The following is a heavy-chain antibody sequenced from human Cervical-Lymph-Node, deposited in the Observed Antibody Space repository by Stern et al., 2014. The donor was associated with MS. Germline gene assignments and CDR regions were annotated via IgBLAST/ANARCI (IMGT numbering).Heavy chain of an antibody. CDR2: IIPRFGTT. CDR1: GGIFSSDV. V-gene: IGHV1-69*01. CDR3: ATTFT. Sequence: QVKLVESGADVKKPGSSVKVSCKAPGGIFSSDVVNWVRQAPGQGLEWMGGIIPRFGTTHYTEQFQDRVQNPEDGSMNTVSMDLRSLRSEDTALYYCATTFTWGQGTLITVSS. D-gene: IGHD3-16*01. J-gene: IGHJ4*02.